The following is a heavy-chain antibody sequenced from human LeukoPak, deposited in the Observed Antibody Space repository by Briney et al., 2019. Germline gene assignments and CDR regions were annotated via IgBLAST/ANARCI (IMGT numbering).Heavy chain of an antibody. D-gene: IGHD5-18*01. J-gene: IGHJ3*02. Sequence: GGSLRLSCAASGFTFSDYYMSWMRQAPGKGLEWVSYISSSGSTIYYADSVKGRFTISRDNAKNSLYLQMNSLRAEDTAVYYCAKVSPASPDTAMVKGAFDIWGQGTMVTVSS. CDR1: GFTFSDYY. CDR3: AKVSPASPDTAMVKGAFDI. CDR2: ISSSGSTI. V-gene: IGHV3-11*01.